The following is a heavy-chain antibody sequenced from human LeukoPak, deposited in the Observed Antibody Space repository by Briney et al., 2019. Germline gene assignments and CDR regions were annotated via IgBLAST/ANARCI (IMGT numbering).Heavy chain of an antibody. CDR2: VTGSGAGT. Sequence: GGSLTLSCAASGFTFNNYAMNWVRQAPGKGLEWVSVVTGSGAGTYYADSVKGRFTISRDNSKSTLYLHMNSLRAEDTAVYYCAKDTYSGYPDYWGQGTLVTVSS. CDR3: AKDTYSGYPDY. J-gene: IGHJ4*02. V-gene: IGHV3-23*01. CDR1: GFTFNNYA. D-gene: IGHD5-12*01.